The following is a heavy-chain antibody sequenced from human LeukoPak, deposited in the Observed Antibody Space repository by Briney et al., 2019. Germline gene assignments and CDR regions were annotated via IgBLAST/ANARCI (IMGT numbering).Heavy chain of an antibody. CDR2: ISDDGSNK. D-gene: IGHD5-18*01. Sequence: PGGSLRLSCAASGFTFSSYGMHWVRQAPGKGLEWVAGISDDGSNKYYADSVKGRFTISRDNSKNTLYLQMNSLRAEDTAVYYCAREIQTAMVTNYYYGMDVWGQGTTVTVSS. CDR3: AREIQTAMVTNYYYGMDV. J-gene: IGHJ6*02. V-gene: IGHV3-33*01. CDR1: GFTFSSYG.